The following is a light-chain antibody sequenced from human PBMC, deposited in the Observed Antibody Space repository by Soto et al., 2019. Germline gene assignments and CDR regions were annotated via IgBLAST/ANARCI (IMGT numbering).Light chain of an antibody. Sequence: QSALTQPASVSGSPGQSITISCTGTSSDVGGYNYVSWYQQHPGKGPKLMIYEVSNRPSGVSNRFSGSKSGNTATLTISGLQAEDEAGYYCSSYTSTTTRVFGTGTKVTVL. CDR3: SSYTSTTTRV. CDR1: SSDVGGYNY. V-gene: IGLV2-14*03. J-gene: IGLJ1*01. CDR2: EVS.